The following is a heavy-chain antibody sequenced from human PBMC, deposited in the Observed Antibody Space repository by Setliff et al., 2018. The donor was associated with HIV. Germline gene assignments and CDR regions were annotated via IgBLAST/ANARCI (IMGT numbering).Heavy chain of an antibody. Sequence: SETLSLTCTVSGASISSHYWSWVRQPPGKGLEYIGIIFRGVTTYYNPSLRSRVALSMDTSKNQFSLRLSSVTAADTAVYYCARVPRQLLKGAAAYFDYWGQGTLVTVSS. D-gene: IGHD5-18*01. CDR2: IFRGVTT. V-gene: IGHV4-59*11. CDR1: GASISSHY. J-gene: IGHJ4*02. CDR3: ARVPRQLLKGAAAYFDY.